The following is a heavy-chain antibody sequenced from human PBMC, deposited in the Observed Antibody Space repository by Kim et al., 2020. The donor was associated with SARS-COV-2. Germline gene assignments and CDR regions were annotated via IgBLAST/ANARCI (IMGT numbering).Heavy chain of an antibody. CDR3: ARGGDFGWSLYWFDP. J-gene: IGHJ5*02. CDR2: IYYSGRP. D-gene: IGHD3-16*02. Sequence: SETLSLTCSVSGGSISSYYWSWIRQPPGKGLEWIGFIYYSGRPTYNPSLKSRVTISVDTAKNQFSLKLSSVTTADTAVYYCARGGDFGWSLYWFDPWGQGTLVTVSS. V-gene: IGHV4-59*01. CDR1: GGSISSYY.